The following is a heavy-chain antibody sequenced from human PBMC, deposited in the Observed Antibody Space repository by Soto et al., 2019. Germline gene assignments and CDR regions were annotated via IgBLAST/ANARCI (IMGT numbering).Heavy chain of an antibody. D-gene: IGHD6-19*01. Sequence: LRLSCAASGFTVSNNYMTWVRQAPGKGLEWVSLIYSGGTTYYADSVKGRFTISRDHSRNTLYLQMNSLRGEDTAVYYCARGGYSSGWYIDYWGQGTLVTVSS. CDR2: IYSGGTT. V-gene: IGHV3-53*01. CDR3: ARGGYSSGWYIDY. CDR1: GFTVSNNY. J-gene: IGHJ4*02.